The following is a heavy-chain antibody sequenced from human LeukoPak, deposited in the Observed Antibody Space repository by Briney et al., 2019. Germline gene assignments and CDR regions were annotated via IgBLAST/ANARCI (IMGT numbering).Heavy chain of an antibody. D-gene: IGHD3-9*01. CDR2: IIPILGIA. CDR1: GGTFSSYA. CDR3: ARDERGPFDWLLPHYYYGMDV. Sequence: VQVSCKASGGTFSSYAISWVRPAPGQGLEWMGRIIPILGIANYAQKFQGRVTITADKSTSTAYMELSSLRSEDTAVYYCARDERGPFDWLLPHYYYGMDVWGQGTTVTVSS. V-gene: IGHV1-69*10. J-gene: IGHJ6*02.